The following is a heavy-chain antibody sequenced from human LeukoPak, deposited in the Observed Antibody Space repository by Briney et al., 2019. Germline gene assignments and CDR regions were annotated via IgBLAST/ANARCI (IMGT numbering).Heavy chain of an antibody. V-gene: IGHV4-38-2*02. D-gene: IGHD1-26*01. CDR3: ARDSSGSYQNYYYYYMDV. J-gene: IGHJ6*03. CDR2: IYHSGST. Sequence: SETLSLTCTVSGYSISSGYYWGWIRQPPGKGLEWIGSIYHSGSTYYNPSLKSRVTISVDTSKNQFSLKLSSVTAADTAVYYCARDSSGSYQNYYYYYMDVWGEGTTVTVSS. CDR1: GYSISSGYY.